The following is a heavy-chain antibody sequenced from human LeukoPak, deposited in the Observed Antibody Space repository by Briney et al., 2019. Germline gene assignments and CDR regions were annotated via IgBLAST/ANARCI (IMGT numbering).Heavy chain of an antibody. Sequence: GGSLRLSCAASGFTFRSYGMHWVRQAPGKGLEWVAFIRYDGSNKYYADSVKGRFTISRDNYKNTLYLQMNSLRAEDTSVYYCAKERVTYYYDSSGYYSVIFDYWGRGTLVTVSS. V-gene: IGHV3-30*02. CDR2: IRYDGSNK. D-gene: IGHD3-22*01. J-gene: IGHJ4*02. CDR3: AKERVTYYYDSSGYYSVIFDY. CDR1: GFTFRSYG.